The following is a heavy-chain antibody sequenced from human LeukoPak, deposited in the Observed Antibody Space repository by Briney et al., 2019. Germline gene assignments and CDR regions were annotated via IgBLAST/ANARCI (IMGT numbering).Heavy chain of an antibody. Sequence: GGSLRLSCAASGFTFRTYWMSWVRQAPGKGLEWVANIKEDGGEKYYVGSVKGRFTISRDNAKSSLYLQMNGLRAEDTAVYYCATKQWLAPPPDSWGQGTPVTVSS. CDR1: GFTFRTYW. J-gene: IGHJ4*02. CDR3: ATKQWLAPPPDS. CDR2: IKEDGGEK. V-gene: IGHV3-7*01. D-gene: IGHD6-19*01.